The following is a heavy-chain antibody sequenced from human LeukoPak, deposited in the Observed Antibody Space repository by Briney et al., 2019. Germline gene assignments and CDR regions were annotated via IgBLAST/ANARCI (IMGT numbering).Heavy chain of an antibody. D-gene: IGHD3-22*01. V-gene: IGHV1-18*01. CDR2: ISAYNGNT. Sequence: ASVKVSCKTSGYTFTSYDISWVRQAPGQGLEWMGWISAYNGNTNYAQKLQGRVTMTTDTSTSTAYMELRSLRSDDTAVYYCARAYYDSGAFDIWGQGTMVTVSS. CDR1: GYTFTSYD. J-gene: IGHJ3*02. CDR3: ARAYYDSGAFDI.